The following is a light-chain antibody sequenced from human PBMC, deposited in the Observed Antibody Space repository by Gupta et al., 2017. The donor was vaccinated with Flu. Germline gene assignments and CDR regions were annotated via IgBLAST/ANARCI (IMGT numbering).Light chain of an antibody. CDR1: QSVRSSY. J-gene: IGKJ1*01. CDR2: GAS. V-gene: IGKV3-20*01. CDR3: QQEGSSLRT. Sequence: GTLSLSPGERATLSCRASQSVRSSYLAWYQQKPGQAPRLLIYGASSRATGIPDRFSGSGSGTDFTLTISRLEPEDFAVYYCQQEGSSLRTFGQGTKVEIK.